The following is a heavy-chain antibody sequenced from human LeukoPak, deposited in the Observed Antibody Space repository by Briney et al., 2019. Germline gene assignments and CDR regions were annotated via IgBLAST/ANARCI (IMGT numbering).Heavy chain of an antibody. CDR3: ARVVRGVVTSNWFDP. V-gene: IGHV4-59*01. CDR1: GDSLNTYY. CDR2: VSSSGTS. J-gene: IGHJ5*02. Sequence: SEALSLTCTVSGDSLNTYYWTWIRQTPGKELEWIGFVSSSGTSNYNPSLKSRVSILIDTPKNQFSLALTAVTPADTAVYYYARVVRGVVTSNWFDPWGQGTLVSVSS. D-gene: IGHD2-21*02.